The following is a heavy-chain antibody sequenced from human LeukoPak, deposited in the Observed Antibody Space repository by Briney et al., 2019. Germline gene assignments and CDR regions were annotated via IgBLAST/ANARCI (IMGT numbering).Heavy chain of an antibody. Sequence: ASVKVSCKASGYTFTSYDINWARQATGQGLEWMGWMNPNSGNTGYAQKFQGRVTMARNTSISTAYMELSTLRSEDTAVYYCARGRLIAARWVDWGQGTLVTVPS. D-gene: IGHD6-6*01. CDR3: ARGRLIAARWVD. CDR2: MNPNSGNT. CDR1: GYTFTSYD. J-gene: IGHJ4*02. V-gene: IGHV1-8*01.